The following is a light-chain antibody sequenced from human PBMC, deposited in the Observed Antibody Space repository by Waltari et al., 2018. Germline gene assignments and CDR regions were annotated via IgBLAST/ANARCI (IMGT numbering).Light chain of an antibody. J-gene: IGLJ2*01. CDR3: QCYDKSLGGVV. V-gene: IGLV1-40*01. CDR2: TNN. Sequence: QRLPRTGPKRDIATNNQRPSGVPDRLSGGTSGSAAAMAITGLRAGDEADYHCQCYDKSLGGVVFGGGTKLTVL.